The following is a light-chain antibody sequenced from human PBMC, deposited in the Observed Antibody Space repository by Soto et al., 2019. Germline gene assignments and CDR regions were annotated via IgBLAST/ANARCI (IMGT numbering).Light chain of an antibody. CDR1: QSVNTY. Sequence: EIVLTQSPATLSLSPGERASLSCRASQSVNTYLAWNQQKPGQAPRLLIYDASNRATGIPPRFSGSGSGTDFTLTISSREAEDFAVYYCQPRTTSLITFGQGTRLEIE. J-gene: IGKJ5*01. CDR3: QPRTTSLIT. CDR2: DAS. V-gene: IGKV3-11*01.